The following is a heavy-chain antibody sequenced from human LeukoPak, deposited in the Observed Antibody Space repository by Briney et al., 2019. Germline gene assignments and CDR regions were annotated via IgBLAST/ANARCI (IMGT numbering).Heavy chain of an antibody. V-gene: IGHV4-4*07. CDR3: ARETEVPGGRSWDF. CDR2: IHPSGTT. D-gene: IGHD6-19*01. CDR1: GVSISSYY. J-gene: IGHJ4*02. Sequence: PSETLSLTCTVSGVSISSYYWTWIRQPAGKGLEWIERIHPSGTTNHNPSLKSRVIMSLDMSNNQFSLKVRSVTAADTAVYYCARETEVPGGRSWDFWGQGTLVTVSS.